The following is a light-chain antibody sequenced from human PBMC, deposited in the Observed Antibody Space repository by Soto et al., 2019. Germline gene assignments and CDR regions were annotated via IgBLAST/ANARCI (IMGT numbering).Light chain of an antibody. CDR3: SSYRSSDTLEV. J-gene: IGLJ1*01. CDR2: AVS. CDR1: SPNVGVYKL. V-gene: IGLV2-14*02. Sequence: QSALTQPASVSGSPGQSITISCTGTSPNVGVYKLVSWYQQHPGKAPKLILYAVSNRPSGVSTRFSGSKSGNTASLTISGVQADDEADYYCSSYRSSDTLEVFGTGTKVTVL.